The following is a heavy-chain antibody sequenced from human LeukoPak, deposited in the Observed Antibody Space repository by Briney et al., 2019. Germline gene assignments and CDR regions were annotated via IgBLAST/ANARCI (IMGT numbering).Heavy chain of an antibody. CDR1: GFTFSSYA. Sequence: GGSLRLSCAASGFTFSSYAMHWVRQAPGKGLEWVAVISYDGSNKYYADSVKGRFTISRDNSKNTLYLQMNSLRAEDTAVYYCAKDEKQLVLALYLQHWGQGTLVTVSS. CDR2: ISYDGSNK. D-gene: IGHD6-6*01. CDR3: AKDEKQLVLALYLQH. J-gene: IGHJ1*01. V-gene: IGHV3-30*04.